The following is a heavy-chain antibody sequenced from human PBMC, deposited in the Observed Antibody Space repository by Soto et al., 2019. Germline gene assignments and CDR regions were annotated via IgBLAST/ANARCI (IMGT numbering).Heavy chain of an antibody. CDR3: ARDRVLVPGIVGATDFDY. J-gene: IGHJ4*02. D-gene: IGHD1-26*01. CDR1: GYTFTSYG. V-gene: IGHV1-18*01. Sequence: GGSVKFSCKASGYTFTSYGISWVRQAPGQGLEWMGWISAYNGNTNYAQKLQGRVTMTTDTSTSTAYMELRSLRSDDTAVYYCARDRVLVPGIVGATDFDYWGQGTLVTVSS. CDR2: ISAYNGNT.